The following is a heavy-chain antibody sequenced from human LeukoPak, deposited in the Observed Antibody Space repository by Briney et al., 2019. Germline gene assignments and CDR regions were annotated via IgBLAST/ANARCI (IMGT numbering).Heavy chain of an antibody. V-gene: IGHV4-39*07. J-gene: IGHJ5*02. CDR3: ARVGPRRYYDFWSGYPSKYNWFDP. CDR1: GGSIRSSSYY. D-gene: IGHD3-3*01. CDR2: IYYTGST. Sequence: SETLSLTCTVSGGSIRSSSYYWGWIRQPPGKGLEWIGSIYYTGSTYYNPSLKSRVTISVDTSKNQFSLKLSSVTAADTAVYYCARVGPRRYYDFWSGYPSKYNWFDPWGQGTLVTVSS.